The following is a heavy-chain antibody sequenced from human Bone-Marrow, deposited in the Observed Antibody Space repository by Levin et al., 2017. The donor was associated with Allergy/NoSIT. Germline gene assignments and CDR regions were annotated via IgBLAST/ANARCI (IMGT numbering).Heavy chain of an antibody. CDR1: GFTFSDYY. CDR2: ITTSGTYT. D-gene: IGHD2-8*01. Sequence: PGGSLRLSCAASGFTFSDYYMTWIRQAPGKGLEWVSYITTSGTYTSNADSVKGRFTISRDNAKNSLYLQMNRLRGDDTAVYYCARVLPGTRGLDEWGQGTLVTVSS. CDR3: ARVLPGTRGLDE. J-gene: IGHJ4*02. V-gene: IGHV3-11*06.